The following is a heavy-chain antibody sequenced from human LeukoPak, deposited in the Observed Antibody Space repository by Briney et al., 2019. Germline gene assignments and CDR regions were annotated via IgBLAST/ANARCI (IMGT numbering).Heavy chain of an antibody. Sequence: ASVKVSCRASGYTFTGYYMHCVRQAPGQGLEWMGWINPNRGGTNYAQKFQGRVTMTRDTSISTAYLELSRLRSDDTAVYYCARVAGMVTGDAFDIWGQGTMVTVPP. V-gene: IGHV1-2*02. D-gene: IGHD5-18*01. CDR3: ARVAGMVTGDAFDI. CDR1: GYTFTGYY. CDR2: INPNRGGT. J-gene: IGHJ3*02.